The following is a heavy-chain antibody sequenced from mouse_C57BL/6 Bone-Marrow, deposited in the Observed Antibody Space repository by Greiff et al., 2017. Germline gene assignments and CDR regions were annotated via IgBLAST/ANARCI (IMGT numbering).Heavy chain of an antibody. CDR3: ALERGLITTVVEDAMDY. Sequence: EVQLQQSGPGLVKPSQTVFLTCTVTGISITTGNYRWSWIRQFPGNKLEWIGYIYYSGPITYNPSLTSRNSLIRDTPKNQFFLEMNSLTTEDTATYYCALERGLITTVVEDAMDYWGQGTSVTVSS. J-gene: IGHJ4*01. CDR1: GISITTGNYR. V-gene: IGHV3-5*01. CDR2: IYYSGPI. D-gene: IGHD1-1*01.